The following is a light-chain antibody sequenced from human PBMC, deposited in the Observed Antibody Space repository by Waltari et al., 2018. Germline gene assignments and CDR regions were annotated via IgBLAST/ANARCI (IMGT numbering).Light chain of an antibody. CDR2: GAS. Sequence: EIVMTQSPETLSVSPGQRVTLSCRASQNIDASLAWHQQRPGQAPRVLISGASYRVTGIPDRFSGGGSGTEFTLTISSLQSEDVAIYYCQQFHTRPLTFGGGTKVEIK. CDR1: QNIDAS. V-gene: IGKV3-15*01. CDR3: QQFHTRPLT. J-gene: IGKJ4*01.